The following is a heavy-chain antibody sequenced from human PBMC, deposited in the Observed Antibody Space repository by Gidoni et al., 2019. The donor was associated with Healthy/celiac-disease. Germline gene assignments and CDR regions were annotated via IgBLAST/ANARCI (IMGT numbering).Heavy chain of an antibody. CDR2: ISSSSSYI. V-gene: IGHV3-21*01. D-gene: IGHD1-26*01. CDR1: GFTFSSYS. J-gene: IGHJ4*02. CDR3: ARATTSTFDY. Sequence: EVQLVESGGGLVKPGGSLRPSCAASGFTFSSYSMNWVRQAPGKGLEWVSSISSSSSYIYYADSVKGRFTISRDNAKNSLYLQMNSLRAEDTAVYYCARATTSTFDYWGQGTLVTVSS.